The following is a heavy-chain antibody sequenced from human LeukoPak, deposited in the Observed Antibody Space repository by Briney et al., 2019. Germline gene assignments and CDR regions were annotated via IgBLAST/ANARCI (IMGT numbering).Heavy chain of an antibody. Sequence: GGSLRLSCAASGFTFDDYGMSWVRQAPGKGLEWVSGINWNGGSTGYADSVKGRFTISRDNAKNSLYLQMNSLRAEDTALYYCARDVHRITTIVVVNDAFDIWGQGTMVTVSS. CDR3: ARDVHRITTIVVVNDAFDI. CDR2: INWNGGST. V-gene: IGHV3-20*04. J-gene: IGHJ3*02. D-gene: IGHD3-22*01. CDR1: GFTFDDYG.